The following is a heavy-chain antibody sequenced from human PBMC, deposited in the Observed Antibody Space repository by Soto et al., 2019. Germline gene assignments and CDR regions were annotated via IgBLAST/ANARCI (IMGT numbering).Heavy chain of an antibody. V-gene: IGHV1-46*01. D-gene: IGHD6-13*01. J-gene: IGHJ4*02. CDR2: INPSGGST. CDR3: ARSTAAAGFGY. CDR1: GYTFTSYY. Sequence: QVQLVQSGAEVKKPGASVKVSCKASGYTFTSYYMHWVRQAPGQGLEWMGIINPSGGSTSYAQKFQGRVTMTRDTSTSTVYMELSSLRSDDTAVYYCARSTAAAGFGYWGQGTLVTVSS.